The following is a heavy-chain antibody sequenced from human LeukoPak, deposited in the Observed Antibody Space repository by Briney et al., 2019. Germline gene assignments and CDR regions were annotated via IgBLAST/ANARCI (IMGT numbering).Heavy chain of an antibody. V-gene: IGHV3-53*01. CDR2: IYSGGST. J-gene: IGHJ6*02. CDR1: GFTVNSNY. D-gene: IGHD5-24*01. CDR3: ATPGYNRYYYYYGMDV. Sequence: GGSLRLSCAASGFTVNSNYMSWVRQAPGKGLEWVSVIYSGGSTYYADSVKGRFTISRDNSKNTLYLQMNSLRAEDTAVYYCATPGYNRYYYYYGMDVWGQGTTVTVSS.